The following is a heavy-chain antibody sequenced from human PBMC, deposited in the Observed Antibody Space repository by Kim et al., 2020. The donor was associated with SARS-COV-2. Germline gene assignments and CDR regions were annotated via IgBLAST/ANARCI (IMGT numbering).Heavy chain of an antibody. CDR1: GFTSTGYA. D-gene: IGHD2-2*03. Sequence: GGSLRLSCTTSGFTSTGYAMSWVRQAPGKGLEWVSSIDGSDGTTYYVDSVKGRFTISRDNSKNTLYLQMNSLRADDTAAYYCMKGGWGWIWDHWGQGSRV. V-gene: IGHV3-23*01. CDR2: IDGSDGTT. J-gene: IGHJ4*02. CDR3: MKGGWGWIWDH.